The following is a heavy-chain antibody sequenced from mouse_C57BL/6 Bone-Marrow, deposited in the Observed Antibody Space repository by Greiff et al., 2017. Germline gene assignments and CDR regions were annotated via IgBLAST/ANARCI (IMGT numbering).Heavy chain of an antibody. CDR2: SSNKDNDYTT. CDR3: ARSTLYTPAMDD. D-gene: IGHD5-1*01. V-gene: IGHV7-1*01. CDR1: GFTFSDFY. Sequence: EVQRVESGGGLVQSGRSLRLSCATSGFTFSDFYMEWVRQAPGKGLEWIAASSNKDNDYTTEYTVSVKGRFIVSRDTSQSIVYLQMSGLRSEDTAIYYCARSTLYTPAMDDWGQGTSVTVSS. J-gene: IGHJ4*01.